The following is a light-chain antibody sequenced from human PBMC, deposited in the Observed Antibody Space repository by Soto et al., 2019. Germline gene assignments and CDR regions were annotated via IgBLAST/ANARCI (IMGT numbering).Light chain of an antibody. V-gene: IGKV3-20*01. CDR2: SAS. CDR3: QQYDTSPIT. J-gene: IGKJ5*01. Sequence: EIVLTQSPGTLSLSPGERATLSCRASQSVSSNYLAWYQQKPGQAPRLLISSASSRATGIPDRFSGSGSGTDFTLTISRLEPEDFAVYYCQQYDTSPITFGQGTRLEIK. CDR1: QSVSSNY.